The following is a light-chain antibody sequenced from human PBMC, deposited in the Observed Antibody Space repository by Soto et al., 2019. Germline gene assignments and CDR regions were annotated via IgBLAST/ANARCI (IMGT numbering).Light chain of an antibody. V-gene: IGKV1-5*01. J-gene: IGKJ1*01. CDR1: QSVYTW. CDR2: DAS. Sequence: DIHMTQSPSTLSPSVGDRVTITCRASQSVYTWLAWYQQIPGKAPTLLIYDASALARGVPSRFSGRGSGTDFTLTISSLQPDDFATYYCQQYNTYPWPFGQGTRV. CDR3: QQYNTYPWP.